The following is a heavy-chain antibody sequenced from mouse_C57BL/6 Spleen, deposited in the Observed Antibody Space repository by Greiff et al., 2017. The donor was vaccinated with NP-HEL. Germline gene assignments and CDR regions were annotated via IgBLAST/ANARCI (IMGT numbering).Heavy chain of an antibody. CDR2: IRNNANGYTT. D-gene: IGHD1-1*01. CDR3: ARCVLRTFDV. Sequence: EVKLMESGGGLVQPGGSLSLSCAASGFPFTDSYLSWVRQPPGKALEWLGFIRNNANGYTTESRASVKGRFTISRDNSQSILYLQMNALRAEDSATYYCARCVLRTFDVWGTGTTVTVSS. J-gene: IGHJ1*03. CDR1: GFPFTDSY. V-gene: IGHV7-3*01.